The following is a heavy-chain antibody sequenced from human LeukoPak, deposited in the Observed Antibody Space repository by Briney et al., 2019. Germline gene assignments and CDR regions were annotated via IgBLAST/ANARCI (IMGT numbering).Heavy chain of an antibody. Sequence: GGTLRLSCAASGFTFSSYGMSWVRQAPGKGLKWVSAISGSGGSTYYADSVKGRFTISRDNSKNTLYLQMNSLRAEDTAVYYCAKDRYYYDSSGYYYFDYWGQGTLVTVSS. J-gene: IGHJ4*02. D-gene: IGHD3-22*01. CDR2: ISGSGGST. CDR3: AKDRYYYDSSGYYYFDY. CDR1: GFTFSSYG. V-gene: IGHV3-23*01.